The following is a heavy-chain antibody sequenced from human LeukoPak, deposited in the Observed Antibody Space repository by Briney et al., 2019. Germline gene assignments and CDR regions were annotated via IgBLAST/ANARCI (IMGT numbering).Heavy chain of an antibody. D-gene: IGHD3-22*01. CDR2: ISGSGGST. V-gene: IGHV3-23*01. Sequence: GGSLRLSCAASGFTFSSYAMSWVRQAPGKGLEWVSAISGSGGSTYYAGSVKGRFTISRDNSKNTLYLQMNSLRAEDTAVYYCAKAYYYYDSSGYQGVDYWGQGTLVTVSS. CDR3: AKAYYYYDSSGYQGVDY. CDR1: GFTFSSYA. J-gene: IGHJ4*02.